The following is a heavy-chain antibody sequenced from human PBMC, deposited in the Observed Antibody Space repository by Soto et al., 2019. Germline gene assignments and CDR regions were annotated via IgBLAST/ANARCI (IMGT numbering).Heavy chain of an antibody. CDR1: RGTFSSYA. J-gene: IGHJ5*02. CDR3: ASCTLAAAIPQSWFDP. D-gene: IGHD6-13*01. CDR2: IIPIFGTA. Sequence: QVQLVQSGAEVKKPGSSVKVSCKASRGTFSSYAISWVRQAPGQGLEWMGGIIPIFGTANYAQKFQGRVTITADKSTSTAYMELSTLRSEDTAVYYCASCTLAAAIPQSWFDPWGPGTLVTVSS. V-gene: IGHV1-69*06.